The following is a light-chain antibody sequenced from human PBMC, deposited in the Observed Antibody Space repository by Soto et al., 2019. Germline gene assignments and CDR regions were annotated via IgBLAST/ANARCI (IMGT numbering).Light chain of an antibody. Sequence: QYALTQPASESGSPGQSITISCTGTSSDVGSYNLVSWYQQHPGKAPKLMIYEGSKRPSGVSNRFSGSKSGNTASLTISGLQAEDEADYYCCSYAGSSTFHVVFGGGTKLTVL. CDR2: EGS. CDR3: CSYAGSSTFHVV. CDR1: SSDVGSYNL. J-gene: IGLJ2*01. V-gene: IGLV2-23*03.